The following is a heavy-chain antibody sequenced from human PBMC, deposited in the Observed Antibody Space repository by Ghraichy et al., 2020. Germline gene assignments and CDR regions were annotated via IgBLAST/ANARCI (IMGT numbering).Heavy chain of an antibody. J-gene: IGHJ6*02. CDR2: IYYNGST. CDR1: GGSISSGGYY. CDR3: ARDKDLSGWYYYGMDV. D-gene: IGHD6-19*01. Sequence: SQTLSLTCIVSGGSISSGGYYWNWIRQHPGKGLEWIGFIYYNGSTHYNPSLKSRVTISVDTSKNQFSLKLNSVTAADTAVYYCARDKDLSGWYYYGMDVWGQGTTVTVSS. V-gene: IGHV4-31*03.